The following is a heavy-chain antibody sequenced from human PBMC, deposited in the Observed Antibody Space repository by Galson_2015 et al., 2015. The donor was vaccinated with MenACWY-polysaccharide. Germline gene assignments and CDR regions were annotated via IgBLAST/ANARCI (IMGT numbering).Heavy chain of an antibody. CDR1: GFTFSSYW. Sequence: LRLSCAASGFTFSSYWMHWVRQTPGKGLVWVSRISSEGTTISYADSVKGRFTVSRDNAKNTLYLQMNSLRVEDTAVYYCASPGGMGYPYGPDYWGQGTLVTVSS. D-gene: IGHD2-15*01. V-gene: IGHV3-74*01. CDR3: ASPGGMGYPYGPDY. J-gene: IGHJ4*02. CDR2: ISSEGTTI.